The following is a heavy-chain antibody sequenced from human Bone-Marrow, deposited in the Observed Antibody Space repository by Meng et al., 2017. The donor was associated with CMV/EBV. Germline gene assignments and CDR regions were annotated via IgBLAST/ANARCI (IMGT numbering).Heavy chain of an antibody. D-gene: IGHD2-2*02. CDR1: GGTFSSYA. CDR3: ARIGFCSGATCYTGDYSSRHFDY. Sequence: SVKVSCKASGGTFSSYAISWVRLAPGQGLEWMGGIIPIFGTANYAQHFQGRVTITTDASTGTTYLELSSLRSEDTAVYYCARIGFCSGATCYTGDYSSRHFDYWGQGTLVTVSS. J-gene: IGHJ4*02. CDR2: IIPIFGTA. V-gene: IGHV1-69*05.